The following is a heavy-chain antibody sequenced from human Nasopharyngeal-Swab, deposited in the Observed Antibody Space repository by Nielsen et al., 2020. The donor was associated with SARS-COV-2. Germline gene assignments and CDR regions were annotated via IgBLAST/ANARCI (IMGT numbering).Heavy chain of an antibody. CDR3: AGDFEEGSGNGFDY. CDR2: ISAYNGNT. J-gene: IGHJ4*02. Sequence: WVRQAPGLGLVWMGCISAYNGNTNYAQKLQGRVTMTTDTSTSTAYMELRSLRSDDTAVYYCAGDFEEGSGNGFDYWGQGTLVTVSS. D-gene: IGHD3-10*01. V-gene: IGHV1-18*01.